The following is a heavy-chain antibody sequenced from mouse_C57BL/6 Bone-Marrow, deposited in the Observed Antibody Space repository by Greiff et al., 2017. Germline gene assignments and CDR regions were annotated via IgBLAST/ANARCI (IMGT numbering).Heavy chain of an antibody. V-gene: IGHV1-69*01. CDR2: IDPSDSYT. CDR3: AREGYYGSSYYFDY. D-gene: IGHD1-1*01. CDR1: GYTFTSYW. Sequence: VQLQQPGAELVMPGASVKLSCKASGYTFTSYWMHWVKQRPGQGLEWIGEIDPSDSYTNYNQKFKGKSTLTVDKSSSTAYMQLSSLTSEDSAVYYCAREGYYGSSYYFDYWGQGTTLTVSS. J-gene: IGHJ2*01.